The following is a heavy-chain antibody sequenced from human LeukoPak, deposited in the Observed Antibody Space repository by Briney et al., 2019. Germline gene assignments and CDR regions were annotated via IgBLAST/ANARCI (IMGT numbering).Heavy chain of an antibody. J-gene: IGHJ4*02. CDR2: IYSSGST. CDR3: ARHDVVPVIRRGFDF. CDR1: GGSISSGSYY. D-gene: IGHD2-21*02. V-gene: IGHV4-61*02. Sequence: PSETLSLTCTVSGGSISSGSYYWSWIRQPAGKGLEWIGRIYSSGSTNYNPSLKSRVTTSVHTSRNQFSLKLSSVTAADTAMYYCARHDVVPVIRRGFDFWGQGTLVTVSS.